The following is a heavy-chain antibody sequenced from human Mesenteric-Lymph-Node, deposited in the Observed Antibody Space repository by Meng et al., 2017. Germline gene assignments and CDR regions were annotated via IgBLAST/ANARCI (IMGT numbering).Heavy chain of an antibody. V-gene: IGHV7-4-1*02. Sequence: VQLVQAGCELKKPGASVKVACKASGNTFTSYVMNWVRQAPGQGLEWRGWINSDTGNPTYAQDFTGRFVFSLDTSVSTAYLQISSLKTEDTAVYYCASSSDYVWGSYRWFDYWGQGTLVTVSS. CDR1: GNTFTSYV. CDR3: ASSSDYVWGSYRWFDY. D-gene: IGHD3-16*02. J-gene: IGHJ4*02. CDR2: INSDTGNP.